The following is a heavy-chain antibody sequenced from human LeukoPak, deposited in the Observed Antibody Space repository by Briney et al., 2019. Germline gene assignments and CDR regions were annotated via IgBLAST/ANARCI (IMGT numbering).Heavy chain of an antibody. V-gene: IGHV3-21*04. J-gene: IGHJ4*02. CDR1: GFTFSSYT. D-gene: IGHD2-15*01. Sequence: GGSLRLSCAASGFTFSSYTMNWVRQAPGKGLEWVSSISSSSSYIYYADSVKGRFTISRDNAKNSLYLQMNSLRAEDTAVYYCAKSGLNRFDYWGQGTLVTVSS. CDR3: AKSGLNRFDY. CDR2: ISSSSSYI.